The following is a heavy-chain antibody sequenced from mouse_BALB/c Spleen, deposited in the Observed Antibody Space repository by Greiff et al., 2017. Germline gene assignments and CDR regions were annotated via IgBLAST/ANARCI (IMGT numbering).Heavy chain of an antibody. CDR1: GYSITSDFA. Sequence: EVQLQQSGPGLVKPSQSLSLTCTVTGYSITSDFAWNWIRQFPGNKLEWMGYISYSGSPSYNPSLKSRISITRDTSKNQFFLQLNSVTTEDTATYYCARSLITTVVDYFDYWGQGTTLTVSS. CDR2: ISYSGSP. D-gene: IGHD1-1*01. CDR3: ARSLITTVVDYFDY. V-gene: IGHV3-2*02. J-gene: IGHJ2*01.